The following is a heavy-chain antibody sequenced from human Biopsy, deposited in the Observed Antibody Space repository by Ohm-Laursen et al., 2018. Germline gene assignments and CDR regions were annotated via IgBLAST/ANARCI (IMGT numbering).Heavy chain of an antibody. Sequence: GTLSLTCIVSGGSISSSTTYYWAWLRPPPGKGMEWIGSIYNTEPTFYNPSLKSLVTISVDKSTNQFSLKVSSVPAADTALYFCARHPTGFWFDPWGHGTLVIVSS. V-gene: IGHV4-39*01. J-gene: IGHJ5*02. CDR3: ARHPTGFWFDP. CDR2: IYNTEPT. CDR1: GGSISSSTTYY.